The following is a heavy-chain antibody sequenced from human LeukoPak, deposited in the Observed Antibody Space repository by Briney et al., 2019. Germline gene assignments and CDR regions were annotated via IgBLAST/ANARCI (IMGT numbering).Heavy chain of an antibody. CDR2: IYHSGST. D-gene: IGHD1-26*01. Sequence: SETLSLTCTVSGYSISSGYYWGWIRQPPGKGLEWIGSIYHSGSTYYNPSLKSRVTISVDTSKNQFSLKLSSVTAADTAVYYCARARWELQAFYYYYMDVWGKGTTVTVSS. J-gene: IGHJ6*03. CDR3: ARARWELQAFYYYYMDV. CDR1: GYSISSGYY. V-gene: IGHV4-38-2*02.